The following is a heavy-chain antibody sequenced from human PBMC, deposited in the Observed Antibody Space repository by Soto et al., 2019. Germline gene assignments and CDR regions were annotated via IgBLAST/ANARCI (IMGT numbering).Heavy chain of an antibody. J-gene: IGHJ4*02. CDR2: INKDGSQK. CDR1: GFTFRNYW. CDR3: VKEIAAAQ. D-gene: IGHD6-25*01. Sequence: EVQLVESGGALVQPGGSLRLTCATSGFTFRNYWMTWARQAPGKGLEWVANINKDGSQKSFVDSVKGRFTISRDNAKSSLYLQMNSLRAEDTAIYYCVKEIAAAQWGQGTLVTVSS. V-gene: IGHV3-7*01.